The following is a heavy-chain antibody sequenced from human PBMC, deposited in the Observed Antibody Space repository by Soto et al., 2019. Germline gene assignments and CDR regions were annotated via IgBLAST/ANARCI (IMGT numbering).Heavy chain of an antibody. D-gene: IGHD1-1*01. Sequence: ASVKVSCKAFGYTFTTYGLSWVRQAPGQVLEWVGWVSPYNGNTYYAPRLQGRVTMTTDTSTTTAYMSLRSLRSDDTAIYYCVRGGILEANRPYYYHGMEVWGQGTTVTVSS. V-gene: IGHV1-18*01. CDR3: VRGGILEANRPYYYHGMEV. CDR1: GYTFTTYG. J-gene: IGHJ6*02. CDR2: VSPYNGNT.